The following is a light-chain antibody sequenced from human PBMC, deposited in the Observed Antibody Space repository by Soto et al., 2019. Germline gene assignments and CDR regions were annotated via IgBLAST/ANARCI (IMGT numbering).Light chain of an antibody. J-gene: IGKJ5*01. CDR2: GAS. V-gene: IGKV3-20*01. CDR3: QQYGSSPPIN. Sequence: EIVLTQSPGTLSLSPGERATLSCRASQSVSSSYLAWYQQKPGQAPRLLIYGASSRATGIPDRFSGSGSGTDFTLTISRLEPEYFAVYYCQQYGSSPPINFGQGTRVEIK. CDR1: QSVSSSY.